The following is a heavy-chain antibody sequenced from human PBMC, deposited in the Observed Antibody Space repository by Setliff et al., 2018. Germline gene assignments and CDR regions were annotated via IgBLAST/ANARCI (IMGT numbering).Heavy chain of an antibody. J-gene: IGHJ2*01. CDR3: AREVYDILTGYSYWYFDL. CDR2: INGXNGNT. D-gene: IGHD3-9*01. Sequence: ASVKVSCKASGYTFTSYALHWLRQAPGQRLEWMACINGXNGNTHYSQKFRGRXXVTRDTSASTVFMELSTLSSEDTAVYYCAREVYDILTGYSYWYFDLRGRGTLVTVSS. CDR1: GYTFTSYA. V-gene: IGHV1-3*01.